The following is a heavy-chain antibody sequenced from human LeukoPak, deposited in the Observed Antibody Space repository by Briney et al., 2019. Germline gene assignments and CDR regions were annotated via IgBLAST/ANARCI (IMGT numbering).Heavy chain of an antibody. J-gene: IGHJ4*03. Sequence: GRSLRLSCAASGFTFSSYAMHWVRQAPGKGLEWVAVISYDGSNKYYADSVKGRFTISRDNSKNTLYLQMNSLRAEDTAVYYCARGESGWAHFDYWGQGTTVTVSS. CDR3: ARGESGWAHFDY. V-gene: IGHV3-30-3*01. CDR1: GFTFSSYA. D-gene: IGHD6-19*01. CDR2: ISYDGSNK.